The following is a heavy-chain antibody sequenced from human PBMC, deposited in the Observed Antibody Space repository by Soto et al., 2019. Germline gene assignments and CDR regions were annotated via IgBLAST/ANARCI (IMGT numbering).Heavy chain of an antibody. D-gene: IGHD3-16*01. J-gene: IGHJ4*02. Sequence: PGWSLRLSCLASVFTCDSYAMNWFRQAPGKGLEWISWIGPSSSETEYSDSVQGRFTISRDNAKNLLYLQMNRLKDEDTGVYYCARDHRWAFDYWGQGALVTVSS. V-gene: IGHV3-21*05. CDR3: ARDHRWAFDY. CDR1: VFTCDSYA. CDR2: IGPSSSET.